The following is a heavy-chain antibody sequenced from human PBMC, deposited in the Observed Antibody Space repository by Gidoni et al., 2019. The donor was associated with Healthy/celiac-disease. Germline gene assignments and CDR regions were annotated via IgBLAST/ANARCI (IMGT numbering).Heavy chain of an antibody. D-gene: IGHD3-22*01. CDR1: GFTFSSYA. CDR2: ISGSGGST. V-gene: IGHV3-23*01. CDR3: AKGEFLLQSITMIVVVSGYDAFDI. Sequence: EVQLLESGGGLVQPGGSLRLSCAASGFTFSSYAMSWVRPAPGKGLEWVSAISGSGGSTYYADSVKGRFTISRDNSKNTLYLQMNGLRAEDTAVYYCAKGEFLLQSITMIVVVSGYDAFDIWGQGTMVTVSS. J-gene: IGHJ3*02.